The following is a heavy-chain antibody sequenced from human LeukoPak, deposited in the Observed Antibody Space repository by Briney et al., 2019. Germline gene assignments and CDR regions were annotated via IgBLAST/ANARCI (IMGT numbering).Heavy chain of an antibody. J-gene: IGHJ6*03. CDR1: GGTFSSYA. CDR2: MIPIFGTA. Sequence: SVKVSCKASGGTFSSYAISWVRQAPGQGLEWMGGMIPIFGTANYAQKFQGRVTITTDESTSTAYMELSSLRSEDTAVYYCASSVKSSDYYYYMDVWGKGTTVTVSS. V-gene: IGHV1-69*05. CDR3: ASSVKSSDYYYYMDV. D-gene: IGHD4-11*01.